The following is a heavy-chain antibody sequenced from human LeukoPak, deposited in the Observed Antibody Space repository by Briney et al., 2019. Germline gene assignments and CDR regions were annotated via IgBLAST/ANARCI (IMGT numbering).Heavy chain of an antibody. CDR2: IIPIFGTA. D-gene: IGHD3-3*01. CDR1: GGTFSSYA. CDR3: ATENYDFWSGYY. Sequence: SVKVSCKASGGTFSSYAISWVRQAPGQGLEWMGGIIPIFGTANYAQKLQGRVTITADESTSTAYMELSSLRSEDTAVYYCATENYDFWSGYYWGQGTLVTVSS. J-gene: IGHJ4*02. V-gene: IGHV1-69*01.